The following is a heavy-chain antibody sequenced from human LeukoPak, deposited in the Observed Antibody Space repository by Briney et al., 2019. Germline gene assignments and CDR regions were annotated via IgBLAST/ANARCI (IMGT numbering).Heavy chain of an antibody. D-gene: IGHD1-7*01. CDR1: GFTFSSYG. V-gene: IGHV3-33*01. CDR3: ARELNWNFNWFDP. Sequence: AGGSLRLSCAASGFTFSSYGMHWVRQAPGKGLGWVAVIWYDGSNKYYADSVKGRFTISRDNSKNTLYLQMNSLRAEDTAVYYCARELNWNFNWFDPWGQGTLVTVPS. J-gene: IGHJ5*02. CDR2: IWYDGSNK.